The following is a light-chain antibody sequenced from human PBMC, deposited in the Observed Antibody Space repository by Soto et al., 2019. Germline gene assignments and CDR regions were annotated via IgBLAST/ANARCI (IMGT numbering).Light chain of an antibody. V-gene: IGLV2-14*01. Sequence: QSVLTQPASVSGSPGQSITISCTGTNSDVGGNNYVSWYQHHPGKAPKLMIYAVSNRPSGVSNRFSGSKSGNTASLTIPGLQAGDEADYHCSSFSSTSTLYVFGTGTKVT. CDR3: SSFSSTSTLYV. CDR2: AVS. J-gene: IGLJ1*01. CDR1: NSDVGGNNY.